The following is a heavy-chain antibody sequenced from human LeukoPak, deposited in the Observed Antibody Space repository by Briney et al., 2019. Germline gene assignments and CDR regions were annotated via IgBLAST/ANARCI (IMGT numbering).Heavy chain of an antibody. CDR3: ARSSMLRGAYRPHNNWFDP. J-gene: IGHJ5*02. Sequence: SETLSLTCTVSGGSISSGSYYWSWIRQPAGKGLEWIGSIYHSGSTYYNPSLKSRVTISVDTSKNQFSLKLSSVTAADTAVYYCARSSMLRGAYRPHNNWFDPWGQGTLVTVSS. V-gene: IGHV4-39*07. CDR1: GGSISSGSYY. CDR2: IYHSGST. D-gene: IGHD3-10*01.